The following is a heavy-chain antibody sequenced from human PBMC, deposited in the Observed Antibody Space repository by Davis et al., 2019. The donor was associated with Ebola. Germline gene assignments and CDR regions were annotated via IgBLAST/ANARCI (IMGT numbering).Heavy chain of an antibody. D-gene: IGHD3-10*01. V-gene: IGHV6-1*01. CDR3: ARAGYYYYGMDV. CDR2: TYYRSKWYN. J-gene: IGHJ6*02. Sequence: MPSETLSLTCALSGDIVSSNSAAWNWIRHSPSRGLEWLGRTYYRSKWYNDYAVSVKSRITINPDTSKNQFSLQLNSVTPEDTALYYCARAGYYYYGMDVWGQGTTVTVSS. CDR1: GDIVSSNSAA.